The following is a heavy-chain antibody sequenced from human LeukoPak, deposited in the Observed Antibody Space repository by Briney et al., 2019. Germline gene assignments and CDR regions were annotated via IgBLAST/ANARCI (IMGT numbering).Heavy chain of an antibody. V-gene: IGHV1-2*02. CDR1: GYTFTSYG. J-gene: IGHJ4*02. CDR3: AREGSGWYGNFDY. D-gene: IGHD6-19*01. Sequence: GASVKVSCKASGYTFTSYGISWVRQAPGQGLEWMGWINPDSGGTNYAQKFQGRVTMTRDTSISTAYMEVGRLRSDDTAVYYCAREGSGWYGNFDYWGQGTLVTVSS. CDR2: INPDSGGT.